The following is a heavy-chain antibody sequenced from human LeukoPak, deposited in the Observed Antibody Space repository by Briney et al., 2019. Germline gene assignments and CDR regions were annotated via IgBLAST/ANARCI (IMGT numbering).Heavy chain of an antibody. CDR2: ISYSGST. Sequence: SETLSLTCTVSGGSINRYYWSWIRQPPGKGLEWIGYISYSGSTNYNPSLKSRVIISVDTSKNQFSLKLNSVTAADTAVYYCARDLHYFDRSGYFLYFFDSWGQGTLVTVSS. D-gene: IGHD3-22*01. CDR3: ARDLHYFDRSGYFLYFFDS. V-gene: IGHV4-59*01. J-gene: IGHJ4*02. CDR1: GGSINRYY.